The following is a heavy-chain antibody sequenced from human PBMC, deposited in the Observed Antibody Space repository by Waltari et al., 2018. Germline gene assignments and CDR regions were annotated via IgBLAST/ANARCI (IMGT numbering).Heavy chain of an antibody. J-gene: IGHJ3*02. CDR1: GFTFSSYA. CDR2: ISYEGSNK. CDR3: ASRQYSSSWSDAFDI. Sequence: QVQLVESGGGVVQPGRSLRLSCAASGFTFSSYAMHWVRQAPGKGLEWVAVISYEGSNKYYADSVKGRFTISRDNSKNTLYLQMNSLRAEDTAVYYCASRQYSSSWSDAFDIWGQGTMVTVSS. V-gene: IGHV3-30*16. D-gene: IGHD6-13*01.